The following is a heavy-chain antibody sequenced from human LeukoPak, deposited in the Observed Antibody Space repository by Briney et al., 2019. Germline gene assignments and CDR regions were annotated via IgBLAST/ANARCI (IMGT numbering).Heavy chain of an antibody. J-gene: IGHJ4*02. V-gene: IGHV1-3*01. CDR3: ARDDYGPLHY. Sequence: ASVKVSCKASGYTFTTYAIHWVRQAPGQGLEWMGWINAGNDNTKYSQKFQGRVTITRDTSATTAYMELSSLRSEYTAVYYCARDDYGPLHYWGQGTLVTVSS. CDR2: INAGNDNT. D-gene: IGHD4-17*01. CDR1: GYTFTTYA.